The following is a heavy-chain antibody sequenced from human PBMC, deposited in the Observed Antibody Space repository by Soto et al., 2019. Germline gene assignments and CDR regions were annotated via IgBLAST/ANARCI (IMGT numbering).Heavy chain of an antibody. CDR1: GFTFSSYS. D-gene: IGHD1-26*01. CDR2: ISSSSSYI. Sequence: RLSCAASGFTFSSYSMNWVRQAPGKGLEWVSSISSSSSYIYYADSVKGRFTISRDNAKNSLYLQMNSLRAEDTAVYYCASPEGGAADYWGQGTLVTVSS. CDR3: ASPEGGAADY. J-gene: IGHJ4*02. V-gene: IGHV3-21*01.